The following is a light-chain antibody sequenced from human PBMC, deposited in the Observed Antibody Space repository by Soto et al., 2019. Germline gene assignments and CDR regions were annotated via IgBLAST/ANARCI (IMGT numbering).Light chain of an antibody. J-gene: IGKJ1*01. CDR3: PQCGSSPWT. Sequence: IVLTQSPGTLSLSLGERATLSCRASQSVSGSYLAWYQQKPGQAPRLLIYDASNRATGIPARFSGSGSGTDFTLTISRLEPEDFAVYYCPQCGSSPWTFGQGTKVDIK. V-gene: IGKV3-20*01. CDR1: QSVSGSY. CDR2: DAS.